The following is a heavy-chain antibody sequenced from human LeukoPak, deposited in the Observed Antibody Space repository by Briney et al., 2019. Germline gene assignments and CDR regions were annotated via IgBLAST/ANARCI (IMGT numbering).Heavy chain of an antibody. CDR2: IYPGDSAT. Sequence: GESLKISCKGSGYSFTSYWIGWVRQMPGKGLEWMGIIYPGDSATRYSPSFQGQVNISVDNFISTAYLQWSSPKASFTALNSCPRHAITLGGAFDIWGQGTIITVSS. J-gene: IGHJ3*02. CDR1: GYSFTSYW. CDR3: PRHAITLGGAFDI. V-gene: IGHV5-51*01.